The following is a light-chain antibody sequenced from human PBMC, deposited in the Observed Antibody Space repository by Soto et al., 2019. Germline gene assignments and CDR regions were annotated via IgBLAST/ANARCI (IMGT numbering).Light chain of an antibody. J-gene: IGKJ1*01. CDR2: GAS. Sequence: VMTQSPGTLSVSPGERATLSCRASQSVSSNFAWYEQKPGQAPRLLIYGASTRATGIPARFSGSGSGTEFTLTISSLQSEDIALYYCQQYHTWPRTVGQGTKVDIK. CDR3: QQYHTWPRT. V-gene: IGKV3-15*01. CDR1: QSVSSN.